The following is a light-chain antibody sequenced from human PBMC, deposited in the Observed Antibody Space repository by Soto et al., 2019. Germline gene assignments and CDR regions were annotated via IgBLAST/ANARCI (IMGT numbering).Light chain of an antibody. V-gene: IGLV2-11*01. J-gene: IGLJ1*01. CDR2: DVT. CDR1: SSDVGGYDY. CDR3: CSYAGTYTNYV. Sequence: QSALTQPPSVSGSPGQSVTISCSGTSSDVGGYDYVSWYQQHPGKAPKLVIYDVTKRPSGVPDRFSGSKSGNTASLTISGLQAEDEADYYCCSYAGTYTNYVFGTGTKVTV.